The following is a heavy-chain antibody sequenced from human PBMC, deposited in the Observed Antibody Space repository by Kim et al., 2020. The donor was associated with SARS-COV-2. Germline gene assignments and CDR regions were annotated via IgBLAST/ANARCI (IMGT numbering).Heavy chain of an antibody. Sequence: SETLFLTCAVYGGSFSGYYWSWIRQPPGKGLEWIGEINHSGSTNYNPSLKSRVTISVDTSKNQFSLKLSSVTAADTAVYYCARGRGWLQFAYYFDYWGQGTLVTVSS. V-gene: IGHV4-34*01. CDR1: GGSFSGYY. J-gene: IGHJ4*02. D-gene: IGHD5-12*01. CDR2: INHSGST. CDR3: ARGRGWLQFAYYFDY.